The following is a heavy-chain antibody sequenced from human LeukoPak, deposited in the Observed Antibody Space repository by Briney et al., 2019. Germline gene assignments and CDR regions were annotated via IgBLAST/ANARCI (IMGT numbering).Heavy chain of an antibody. J-gene: IGHJ4*02. V-gene: IGHV3-23*01. CDR3: AKVSIGVVVPIDY. D-gene: IGHD2-15*01. CDR1: GFTFSSYA. CDR2: INGGGGST. Sequence: PGGSLRRSCAASGFTFSSYAMSWLRPATGKGLEWVSDINGGGGSTYYADSVKGRITSSTDNSKNTLYLQMNSLRAEHTAVYYGAKVSIGVVVPIDYWGQGTLVTVPS.